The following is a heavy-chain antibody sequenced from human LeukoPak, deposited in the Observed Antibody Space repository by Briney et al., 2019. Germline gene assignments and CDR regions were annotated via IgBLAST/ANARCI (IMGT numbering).Heavy chain of an antibody. J-gene: IGHJ4*02. V-gene: IGHV3-74*01. D-gene: IGHD1/OR15-1a*01. CDR1: GFTFSRYW. CDR2: ISGDGSTT. CDR3: TSLSNTDKDDY. Sequence: GGSLRLSCAASGFTFSRYWMHWVRQAPGKGLVWVSRISGDGSTTTYADSVKGRFTISRDNAKNSLYLQMNSLRAEDTAVYYCTSLSNTDKDDYWGQGTLVTVSS.